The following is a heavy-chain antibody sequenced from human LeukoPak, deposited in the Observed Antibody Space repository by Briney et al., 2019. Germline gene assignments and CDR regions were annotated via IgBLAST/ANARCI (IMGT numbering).Heavy chain of an antibody. CDR2: ISGSGGST. CDR3: AKTYSTGWYVFDY. Sequence: GGSLRLSCAASGFTFSSYAMTWVRQAPGKGLEWVSGISGSGGSTYYADSVKGRFTISRDNSKNTLYLQMNSLRGEDTAAYHCAKTYSTGWYVFDYWGQGTLVTVSS. D-gene: IGHD6-19*01. V-gene: IGHV3-23*01. J-gene: IGHJ4*02. CDR1: GFTFSSYA.